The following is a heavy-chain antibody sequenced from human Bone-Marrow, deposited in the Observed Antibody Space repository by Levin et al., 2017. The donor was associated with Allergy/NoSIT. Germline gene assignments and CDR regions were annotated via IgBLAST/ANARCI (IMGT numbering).Heavy chain of an antibody. V-gene: IGHV3-23*01. Sequence: TSETLSLTCAASGFDFSSYAMNWVRQAPGQGLEWVSGISTGGETPYYADSVKGRFAISRDNSKNTLSLEMNSLSPDDTAAYFCAKDRWRGRRISPFDSWGQGTLVTVSS. J-gene: IGHJ4*02. CDR3: AKDRWRGRRISPFDS. D-gene: IGHD2-15*01. CDR2: ISTGGETP. CDR1: GFDFSSYA.